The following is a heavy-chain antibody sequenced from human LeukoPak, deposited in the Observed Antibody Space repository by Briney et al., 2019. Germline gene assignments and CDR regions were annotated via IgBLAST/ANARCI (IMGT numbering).Heavy chain of an antibody. D-gene: IGHD6-6*01. CDR1: GGSFSGYY. Sequence: SETLSLTCAVYGGSFSGYYWSWIRQPPGKGLEWIGEINHSGSTNYNPSLKSRVTISVDTSKNQFFLKLSSVTAADTAVYYCARGRRSSFYYYYYMDVWGKGTTVTVSS. CDR2: INHSGST. CDR3: ARGRRSSFYYYYYMDV. V-gene: IGHV4-34*01. J-gene: IGHJ6*03.